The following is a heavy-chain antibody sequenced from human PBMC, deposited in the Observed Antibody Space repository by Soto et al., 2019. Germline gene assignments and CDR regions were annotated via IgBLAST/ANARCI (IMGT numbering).Heavy chain of an antibody. J-gene: IGHJ5*02. V-gene: IGHV4-31*03. CDR3: ARVRFIQLLPFPITIFGVVIMDWFDP. Sequence: PSETLSLTCTVSGGSISSGGYYWSWIRQHPGKGLEWIGYIYYSGSTYYNPSLKSRVTISVDTSKNQFSLKLSSVTAADTAVFFFARVRFIQLLPFPITIFGVVIMDWFDPWGKGTLVTVSS. CDR2: IYYSGST. D-gene: IGHD3-3*01. CDR1: GGSISSGGYY.